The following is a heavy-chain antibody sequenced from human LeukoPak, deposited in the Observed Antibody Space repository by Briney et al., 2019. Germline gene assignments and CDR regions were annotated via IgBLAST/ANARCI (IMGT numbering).Heavy chain of an antibody. CDR2: IYSDGRT. CDR1: GFTVSSNY. D-gene: IGHD3-22*01. Sequence: GGSLRLSCAASGFTVSSNYMSWVRQAPGKGLEWVSVIYSDGRTYYADSVKGRFTISRDNSKNTLYIQMNSLRAEDTAVYYCARAPGGTQASSGYFDYWGQGTLVTVSS. J-gene: IGHJ4*02. V-gene: IGHV3-53*01. CDR3: ARAPGGTQASSGYFDY.